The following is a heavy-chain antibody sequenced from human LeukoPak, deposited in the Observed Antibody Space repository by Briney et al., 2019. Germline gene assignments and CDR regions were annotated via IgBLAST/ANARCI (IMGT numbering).Heavy chain of an antibody. CDR2: IYPGDSDT. CDR1: GYSFTSYW. CDR3: ARPQDCGGDCRSPSDAFDI. D-gene: IGHD2-21*02. Sequence: GESLKISCKGSGYSFTSYWIGWVRQMPGKGLEWMGIIYPGDSDTRYSPSFQGQVTISADKSISTAYLQWSSLKASDTAMYCCARPQDCGGDCRSPSDAFDIWGQGTMVTVSS. J-gene: IGHJ3*02. V-gene: IGHV5-51*01.